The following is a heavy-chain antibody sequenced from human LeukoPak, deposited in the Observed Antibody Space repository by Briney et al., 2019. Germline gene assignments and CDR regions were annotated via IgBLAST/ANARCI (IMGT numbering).Heavy chain of an antibody. D-gene: IGHD3-3*01. J-gene: IGHJ4*02. Sequence: PGGPLRLSCAASGFTFSSYSMNWVRQPPGKGLGWVSYIGSSSSSIYYADSVKGRFTISRDNAKNSLYLQMNSLRDEDTAVYYCARALGLEIDYWGQGTLVTVSS. V-gene: IGHV3-48*02. CDR3: ARALGLEIDY. CDR1: GFTFSSYS. CDR2: IGSSSSSI.